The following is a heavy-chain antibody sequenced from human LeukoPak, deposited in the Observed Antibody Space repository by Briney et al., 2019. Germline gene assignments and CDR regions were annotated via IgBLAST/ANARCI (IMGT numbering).Heavy chain of an antibody. CDR2: ISGSGGST. D-gene: IGHD3-22*01. J-gene: IGHJ4*02. CDR1: GFTFSSYA. Sequence: GGSLRLSCAASGFTFSSYAMSWVRQAPGKGLEWVSAISGSGGSTYYADSVKGRFTISRDNSKNTLFLQMNSLRAEDTAVYYCARGHCYDSSDYSDYWGQGTLVTVSS. CDR3: ARGHCYDSSDYSDY. V-gene: IGHV3-23*01.